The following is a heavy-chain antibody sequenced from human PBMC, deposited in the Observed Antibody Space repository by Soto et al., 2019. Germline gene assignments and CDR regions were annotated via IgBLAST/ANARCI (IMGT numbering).Heavy chain of an antibody. CDR2: ISIRGGDE. CDR1: GFTFSSYA. D-gene: IGHD6-6*01. V-gene: IGHV3-30*03. Sequence: VQLVESGGGVVQPGKSLRLSCAASGFTFSSYAMHWASQAPCKGLEWVTVISIRGGDEYYAESVRGRFTISRDDSKNTLYLQMDSLRVEDTAVYYCARGTIVARQHLDYWGQGTLVTVSS. J-gene: IGHJ4*02. CDR3: ARGTIVARQHLDY.